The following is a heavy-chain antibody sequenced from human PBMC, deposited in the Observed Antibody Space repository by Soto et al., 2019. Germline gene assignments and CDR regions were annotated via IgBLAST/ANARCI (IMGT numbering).Heavy chain of an antibody. CDR1: GGSISGSY. J-gene: IGHJ4*02. V-gene: IGHV4-59*08. D-gene: IGHD2-15*01. CDR2: VYYSGST. CDR3: ARALVLGYCSGGSCYVDY. Sequence: CDTLSLTCSVSGGSISGSYWSWIRQSPGKGLEWLGYVYYSGSTYYNPSLKSRVTISVDTSKNQFSLKLSSVTAADTAVYYCARALVLGYCSGGSCYVDYWGQGTLVTVS.